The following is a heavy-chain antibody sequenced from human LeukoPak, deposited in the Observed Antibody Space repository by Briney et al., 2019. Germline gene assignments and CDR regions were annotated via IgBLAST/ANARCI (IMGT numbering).Heavy chain of an antibody. Sequence: SETLSLTCTVSGGSISSGDYYWSWIRQPPGKGLEWIAYMYYSGSTYYNPSLKSRVTMSADTSKNQLSLKLSSVTAADSAVYYCAKPYYYDSRIDPWGQGILVTVSS. V-gene: IGHV4-30-4*01. D-gene: IGHD3-22*01. CDR3: AKPYYYDSRIDP. J-gene: IGHJ5*02. CDR1: GGSISSGDYY. CDR2: MYYSGST.